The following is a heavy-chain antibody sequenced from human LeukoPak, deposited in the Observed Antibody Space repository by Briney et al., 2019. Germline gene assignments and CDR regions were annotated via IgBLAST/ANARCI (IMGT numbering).Heavy chain of an antibody. V-gene: IGHV1-24*01. CDR3: ATVRGLYSGYDYYFDY. Sequence: ASVKVSCKVSGYTLTELSMHWVRQAPGKGLEWMGGFDPEDGETIYAQKFQGRVTMTEDTSTDTAYMELSSLRSEDTAVYCCATVRGLYSGYDYYFDYWGQGTLVTVSS. CDR1: GYTLTELS. D-gene: IGHD5-12*01. J-gene: IGHJ4*02. CDR2: FDPEDGET.